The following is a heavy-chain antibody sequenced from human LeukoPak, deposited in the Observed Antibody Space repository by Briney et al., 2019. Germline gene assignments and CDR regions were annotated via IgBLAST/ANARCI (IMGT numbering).Heavy chain of an antibody. Sequence: GGSLRLSCTASGFTFGDYAMSWVRQAPGKGLEWVGFIRSKAYGGRTEYAASVKGRFTISRDDSKSIAYLQMNSLKTEDTAVYYCTRGGWYRGGAFPFDYWGQGTLVTVSS. CDR3: TRGGWYRGGAFPFDY. CDR1: GFTFGDYA. V-gene: IGHV3-49*04. J-gene: IGHJ4*02. CDR2: IRSKAYGGRT. D-gene: IGHD6-19*01.